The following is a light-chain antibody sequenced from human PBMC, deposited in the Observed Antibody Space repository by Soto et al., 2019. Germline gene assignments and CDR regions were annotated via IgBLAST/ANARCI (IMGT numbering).Light chain of an antibody. J-gene: IGLJ2*01. CDR3: QSYDSSLDVV. CDR1: SSNIGAGYD. V-gene: IGLV1-40*01. Sequence: QSVRTQPPSVSGAPGQRVTISCNGSSSNIGAGYDVHWYQQLPGTAPKLLIYGNSNRPSGVPDRFSGSKSGTSASLAITGLQAEDEADYYCQSYDSSLDVVFGGGTRLTVL. CDR2: GNS.